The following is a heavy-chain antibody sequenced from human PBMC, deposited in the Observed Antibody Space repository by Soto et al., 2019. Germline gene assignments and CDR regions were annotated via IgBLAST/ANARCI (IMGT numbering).Heavy chain of an antibody. Sequence: ASVKVSCKASGYTFTSYAMHWVRQAPGQRLEWMGWINAGNGNTKYSQKFQGRVTITRDTSASTAYMELSSLRSEDTAVYYCARDGDDYYDSSGYYYSPGGYWGQGTLVTVYS. J-gene: IGHJ4*02. CDR2: INAGNGNT. CDR1: GYTFTSYA. CDR3: ARDGDDYYDSSGYYYSPGGY. D-gene: IGHD3-22*01. V-gene: IGHV1-3*01.